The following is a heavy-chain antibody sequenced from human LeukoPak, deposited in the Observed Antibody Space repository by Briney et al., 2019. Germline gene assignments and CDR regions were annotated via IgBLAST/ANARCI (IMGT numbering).Heavy chain of an antibody. V-gene: IGHV1-69*05. CDR1: GATFNIYA. CDR3: ASTMVRADYYYGMDV. J-gene: IGHJ6*02. CDR2: IITIFGTE. Sequence: GSSVKVSFKASGATFNIYAISWVRQAPGQGRGGMGGIITIFGTENYKQKFQGRVTITTEEAKSKDYVEMSSLRSEYTAVYYCASTMVRADYYYGMDVWGQGTTVTVSS. D-gene: IGHD3-10*01.